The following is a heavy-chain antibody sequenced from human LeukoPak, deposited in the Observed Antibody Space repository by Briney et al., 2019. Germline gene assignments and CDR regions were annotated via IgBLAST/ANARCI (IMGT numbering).Heavy chain of an antibody. V-gene: IGHV3-23*01. Sequence: GSLRLSCAASGFTFSSYAMSWVRQAPGKGLEWVSAISGSGGSTYYADSVKGRFTISRDNSKNTLYLQMNSLRAEDTAVYYCAKPGSGYYYFDYWGQGTLVTVSS. CDR1: GFTFSSYA. CDR2: ISGSGGST. J-gene: IGHJ4*02. D-gene: IGHD3-22*01. CDR3: AKPGSGYYYFDY.